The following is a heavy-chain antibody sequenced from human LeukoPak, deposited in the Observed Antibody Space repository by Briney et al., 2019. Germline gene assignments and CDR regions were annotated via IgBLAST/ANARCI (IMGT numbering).Heavy chain of an antibody. CDR2: IKGDGIST. CDR1: GFDFSSNW. CDR3: AKSGYGDYVNFDY. J-gene: IGHJ4*02. V-gene: IGHV3-74*01. Sequence: GGSLRLSCAASGFDFSSNWMHWVRHAPGQGLVWVSRIKGDGISTNYADSVKGRFTISRDNSKNTLYLQMNSLRAEDTAVYYCAKSGYGDYVNFDYWGQGTLVTVSS. D-gene: IGHD4-17*01.